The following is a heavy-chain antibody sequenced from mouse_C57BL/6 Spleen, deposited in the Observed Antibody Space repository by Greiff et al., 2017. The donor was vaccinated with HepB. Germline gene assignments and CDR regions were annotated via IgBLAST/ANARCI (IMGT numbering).Heavy chain of an antibody. V-gene: IGHV1-82*01. J-gene: IGHJ1*03. CDR1: GYAFSSSW. D-gene: IGHD3-1*01. CDR3: ARGMGGLRRYFDV. Sequence: VKLQQPGPELVKPGASVKISCKASGYAFSSSWMNWVKQRPGKGLEWIGRIYPGDGDTNYNGKFKGKATLTADKSSSTAYMQLSSLTSEDSAVYFCARGMGGLRRYFDVWGTGTTVTVSS. CDR2: IYPGDGDT.